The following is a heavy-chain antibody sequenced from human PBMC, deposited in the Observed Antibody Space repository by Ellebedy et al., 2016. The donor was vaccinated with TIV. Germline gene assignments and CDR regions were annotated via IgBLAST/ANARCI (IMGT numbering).Heavy chain of an antibody. CDR2: ISGGVGNT. Sequence: GESLKISCAASGFTFSNYVMSWVRQAPGKGLEWVSSISGGVGNTYYADSVKGRFTISRDNSKNTLYLQMNSLRAEDKAVYYCAKGCGGSCYWEAYWGQGTLVTGSS. V-gene: IGHV3-23*01. J-gene: IGHJ4*02. CDR1: GFTFSNYV. CDR3: AKGCGGSCYWEAY. D-gene: IGHD2-15*01.